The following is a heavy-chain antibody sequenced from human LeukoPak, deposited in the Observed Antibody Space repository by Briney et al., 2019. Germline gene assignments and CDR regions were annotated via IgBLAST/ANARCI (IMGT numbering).Heavy chain of an antibody. V-gene: IGHV3-9*03. CDR1: GFTFDDYA. D-gene: IGHD6-13*01. CDR3: AKDSTAAAGGVFDY. J-gene: IGHJ4*02. Sequence: PGGSLRLSCAASGFTFDDYAMHWVRQAPGKGLEWVSGISWNSGSIGYADSVKGRFTISRDNAKNSLYLQMNSLGAEDMALYYCAKDSTAAAGGVFDYWGQGTLVTVSS. CDR2: ISWNSGSI.